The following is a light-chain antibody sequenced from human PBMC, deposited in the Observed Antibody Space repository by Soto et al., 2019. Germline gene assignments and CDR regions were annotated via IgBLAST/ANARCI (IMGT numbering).Light chain of an antibody. J-gene: IGLJ2*01. CDR2: EVS. CDR1: GSDVGGYNY. Sequence: QSALTQPASVSGSPGQSITISCTGTGSDVGGYNYVSWYQQHPGKAPKLMIYEVSNRPSGVSNRFSGSKSGNTASLTISGLQAEDEADYYCSSYTSSSTLFGGGTKVTVL. CDR3: SSYTSSSTL. V-gene: IGLV2-14*01.